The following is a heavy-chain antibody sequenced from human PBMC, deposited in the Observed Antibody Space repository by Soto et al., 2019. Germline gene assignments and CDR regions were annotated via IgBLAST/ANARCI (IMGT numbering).Heavy chain of an antibody. CDR3: ARHRYDYVWGSYRH. Sequence: QVQLVQSGAAVKETGSSVKVSCKSSGYIFKNYAVTWLRQAPGQGLEWMGGIIPVFGTPDYSQKFRGRVTITADESTSTVYMELRSLTSEDTAVYYCARHRYDYVWGSYRHWGQGTLVTVSS. CDR2: IIPVFGTP. CDR1: GYIFKNYA. D-gene: IGHD3-16*02. V-gene: IGHV1-69*01. J-gene: IGHJ4*02.